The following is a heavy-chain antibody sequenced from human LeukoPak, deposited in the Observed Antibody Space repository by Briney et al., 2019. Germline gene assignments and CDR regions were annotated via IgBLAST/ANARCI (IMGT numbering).Heavy chain of an antibody. CDR3: ARIPADGYNPRPYFDY. CDR2: INHSGST. CDR1: GGSFSDYY. V-gene: IGHV4-34*01. Sequence: SETLSLTCAVYGGSFSDYYWSWIRQPPGKGLEWIGEINHSGSTNYNPSLKSRVTISVDTSKNQFSLKLSSVTAADTAVYYCARIPADGYNPRPYFDYWGQGTLVTVSS. D-gene: IGHD5-24*01. J-gene: IGHJ4*02.